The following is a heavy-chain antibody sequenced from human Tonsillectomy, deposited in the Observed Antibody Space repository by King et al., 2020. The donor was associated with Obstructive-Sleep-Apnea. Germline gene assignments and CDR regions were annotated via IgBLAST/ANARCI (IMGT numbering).Heavy chain of an antibody. CDR3: ARDGLKSSLPVATITGAYGY. V-gene: IGHV4-4*02. CDR2: IYHSGST. D-gene: IGHD5-12*01. CDR1: GGSISSSNW. J-gene: IGHJ4*02. Sequence: QLQESGPGLVKPSGTLSLTCAVSGGSISSSNWWSWVRQPPGKGLEWIGEIYHSGSTNYNPSLKSRVTISVDKSKNQFSLKLSSVTAADTAVYYCARDGLKSSLPVATITGAYGYWGQGTLVTVSS.